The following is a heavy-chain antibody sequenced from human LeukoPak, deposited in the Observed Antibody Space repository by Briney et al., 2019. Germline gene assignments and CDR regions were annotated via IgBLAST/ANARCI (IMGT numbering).Heavy chain of an antibody. Sequence: ASVKVSCKASGYTFTNYYIHWVRQAPGQGLEWMGIINPSDGSTSYAQKFQGTVPMTTDTSTSTAYMELRSLRSDDTAVYYCARPQEEDGYNYNWAFDYWGQGTLVTVSS. CDR2: INPSDGST. CDR1: GYTFTNYY. V-gene: IGHV1-46*01. J-gene: IGHJ4*02. CDR3: ARPQEEDGYNYNWAFDY. D-gene: IGHD5-24*01.